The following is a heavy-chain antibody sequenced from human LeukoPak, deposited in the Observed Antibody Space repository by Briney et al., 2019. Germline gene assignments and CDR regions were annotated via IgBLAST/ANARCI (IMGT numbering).Heavy chain of an antibody. CDR2: ISAYNGNT. V-gene: IGHV1-18*01. Sequence: ASVKVSCKASGYTFTSYGISWVRQAPGQGLEWMGWISAYNGNTNYAQKLQGRVTMTTDTSTSTAYMELRSLRSDDTAVYYCARVRGWLSTPYYFDYWGQGTLVTVSS. CDR1: GYTFTSYG. D-gene: IGHD3-22*01. CDR3: ARVRGWLSTPYYFDY. J-gene: IGHJ4*02.